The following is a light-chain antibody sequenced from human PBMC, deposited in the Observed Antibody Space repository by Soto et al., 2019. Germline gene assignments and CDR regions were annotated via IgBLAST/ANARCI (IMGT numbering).Light chain of an antibody. Sequence: AIRMTQAPSSFSASTGDRVTITCRASQGISSYLSWYQQKPGKAPKLLIYAASTLQSGVPSRFRGSGSGTDFTLTVICLQSEDFATYYCQQYYSYPLTFGPGTKVDIK. V-gene: IGKV1-8*01. CDR3: QQYYSYPLT. J-gene: IGKJ3*01. CDR2: AAS. CDR1: QGISSY.